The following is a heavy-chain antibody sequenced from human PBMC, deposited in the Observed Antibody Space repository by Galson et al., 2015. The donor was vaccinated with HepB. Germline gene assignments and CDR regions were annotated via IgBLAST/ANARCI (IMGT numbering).Heavy chain of an antibody. J-gene: IGHJ4*02. CDR3: AKGESSSWSRFIGLDY. CDR1: GFTFSSYA. D-gene: IGHD6-13*01. Sequence: SLRLSCAASGFTFSSYAMSWVRQAPGKGLEWVSAISGSGGSTYYADSVKGRFTISRDNSKNTLYLQMNSLRAEDTAVYYCAKGESSSWSRFIGLDYWGQGTLVTVSS. V-gene: IGHV3-23*01. CDR2: ISGSGGST.